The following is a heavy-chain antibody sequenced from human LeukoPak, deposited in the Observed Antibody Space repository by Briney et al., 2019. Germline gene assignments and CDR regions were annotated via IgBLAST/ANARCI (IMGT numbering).Heavy chain of an antibody. CDR3: ARGGWYIDF. J-gene: IGHJ4*02. CDR2: ISGSGGST. V-gene: IGHV3-23*01. D-gene: IGHD6-19*01. Sequence: PGGSLRLSCAASGFTFSSYAMSWVRQAPGKGLEWVSAISGSGGSTYYADSVKGRFTISRDNAKNSLYLQMNSLRAEDTAVYYCARGGWYIDFWGQGTLVTVSS. CDR1: GFTFSSYA.